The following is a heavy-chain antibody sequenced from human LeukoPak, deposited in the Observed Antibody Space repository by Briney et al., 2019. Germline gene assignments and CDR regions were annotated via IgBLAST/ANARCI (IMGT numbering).Heavy chain of an antibody. Sequence: ASETLSLTCAVYGGSFSGYYWSWIRQPPGKGLEWIGEINHSGSTNYNPSLKSRVTISVDTSKNQFSLKPSSVTAADTAVYYCARGLAVAGNFWGQGTLVTVSS. D-gene: IGHD6-19*01. CDR2: INHSGST. CDR1: GGSFSGYY. V-gene: IGHV4-34*01. CDR3: ARGLAVAGNF. J-gene: IGHJ4*02.